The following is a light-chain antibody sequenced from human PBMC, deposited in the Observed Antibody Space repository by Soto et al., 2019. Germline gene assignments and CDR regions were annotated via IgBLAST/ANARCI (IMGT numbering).Light chain of an antibody. CDR1: QSVSGY. CDR2: DAS. J-gene: IGKJ3*01. V-gene: IGKV3-11*01. Sequence: EIVLTQSPATLSLSPGERATLSCRASQSVSGYLAWYQQKPGQAPRPLVYDASNRAPGILARFSGSGSGTDFTLTISSLEHDDFAVYYRPQRHRWPPLFTFGPGTKVDIK. CDR3: PQRHRWPPLFT.